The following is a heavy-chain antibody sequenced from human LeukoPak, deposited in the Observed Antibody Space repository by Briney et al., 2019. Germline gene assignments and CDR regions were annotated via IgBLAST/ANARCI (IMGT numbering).Heavy chain of an antibody. CDR3: ARPGIAAAGIYGDAFDI. J-gene: IGHJ3*02. Sequence: GGSLRLSCAASEFSVGSNYMTWVRQAPGKGLEWVSLIYSGGSTYYADSVKGRFTISRDNSKNTLYLQMNSLRAEDTAVYYCARPGIAAAGIYGDAFDIWGQGTMVTVSS. V-gene: IGHV3-66*04. CDR2: IYSGGST. CDR1: EFSVGSNY. D-gene: IGHD6-13*01.